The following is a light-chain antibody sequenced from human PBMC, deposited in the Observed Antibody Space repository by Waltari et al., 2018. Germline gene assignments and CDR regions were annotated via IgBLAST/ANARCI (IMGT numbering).Light chain of an antibody. CDR1: QSVLYSSNNKSY. CDR2: WAS. Sequence: DIVMTQSPDSLAVSLGERATFNCKSSQSVLYSSNNKSYLAWYQQQPGQPPKLRIYWASAREAGVPDRFSGSGSGTDFTLTINSLQAEDVAVYYCQQYYRSPLTFGGGTKVEIK. V-gene: IGKV4-1*01. CDR3: QQYYRSPLT. J-gene: IGKJ4*01.